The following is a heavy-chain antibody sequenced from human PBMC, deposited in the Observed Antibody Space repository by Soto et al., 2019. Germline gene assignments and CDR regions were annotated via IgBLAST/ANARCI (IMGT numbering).Heavy chain of an antibody. CDR3: ARGADPYYYDSSGYYSGAFDI. J-gene: IGHJ3*02. D-gene: IGHD3-22*01. Sequence: PSETLSLTCTVSGGSISSYYWSWIRQPPGKGLEWIGYIYYSGSTNYNPSLKSRVTISVDTSKNQFSLKLSSVTAADTAVYYCARGADPYYYDSSGYYSGAFDIWGQGTMVTVSS. CDR1: GGSISSYY. CDR2: IYYSGST. V-gene: IGHV4-59*01.